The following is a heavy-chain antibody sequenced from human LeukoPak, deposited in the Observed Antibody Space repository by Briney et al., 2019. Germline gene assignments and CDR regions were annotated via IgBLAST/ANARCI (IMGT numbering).Heavy chain of an antibody. CDR2: INHSGST. Sequence: SETLSLTCAVYGGSFSGYYWSWIRQPPGKGLEWIGEINHSGSTNYNPSLKSRVTMSIDASKNQFSLKLNSVTAADTAVYYCARFLYGDYAFDYWGQGTLVTVSS. V-gene: IGHV4-34*01. J-gene: IGHJ4*02. CDR3: ARFLYGDYAFDY. D-gene: IGHD4-17*01. CDR1: GGSFSGYY.